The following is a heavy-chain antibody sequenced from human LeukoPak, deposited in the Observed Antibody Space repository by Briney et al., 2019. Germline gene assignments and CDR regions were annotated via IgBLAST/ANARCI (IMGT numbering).Heavy chain of an antibody. J-gene: IGHJ4*02. CDR2: IKSKADGGTT. CDR1: GVTFSNAW. CDR3: ATDGGSGGYPYFFDY. Sequence: PGGSLRLSCAAAGVTFSNAWMTWVRQAPGKGLEWVGRIKSKADGGTTDYAAPVNGRLTISRDDSKSTLYLHLNSLKTEDTGVYYCATDGGSGGYPYFFDYWGQGTLVTVSS. D-gene: IGHD3-10*01. V-gene: IGHV3-15*01.